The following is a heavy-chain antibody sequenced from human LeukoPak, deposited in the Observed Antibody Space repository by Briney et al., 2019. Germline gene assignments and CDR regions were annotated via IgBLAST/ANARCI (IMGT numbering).Heavy chain of an antibody. Sequence: PSQTLSLTCTVSGGSISSYYWSWIRQPPGKGLEWIGYIYYSGSTNYNPSLKSRVTISVDTSKNQFSLKLSSVTAADTAVYYCARGYTNYYGSGSYYLFDYWGQGTLVTVSS. J-gene: IGHJ4*02. CDR3: ARGYTNYYGSGSYYLFDY. D-gene: IGHD3-10*01. V-gene: IGHV4-59*01. CDR1: GGSISSYY. CDR2: IYYSGST.